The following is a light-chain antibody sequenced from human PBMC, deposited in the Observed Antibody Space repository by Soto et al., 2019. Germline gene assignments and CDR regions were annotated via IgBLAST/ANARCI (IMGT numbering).Light chain of an antibody. CDR3: QSDDTEGVV. Sequence: QSVLTQPPSVSGAPGQRVTISCTGSSSNIGAGYDVHWYQQLPGTAPKLLIYGNSNRPSGVPDRFSGSKSGTSASLSITGLQAEDEADYYCQSDDTEGVVFGGGTKLTVL. CDR2: GNS. CDR1: SSNIGAGYD. J-gene: IGLJ2*01. V-gene: IGLV1-40*01.